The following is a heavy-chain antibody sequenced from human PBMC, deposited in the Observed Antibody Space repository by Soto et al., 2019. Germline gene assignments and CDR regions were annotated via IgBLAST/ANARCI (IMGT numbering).Heavy chain of an antibody. V-gene: IGHV3-7*01. Sequence: PGGSLRLSCAASGFTFSSYWMSWVRQAPGKGLEWVANIKQDGSEKYYVDSVKGRFTISRDNAKNSLYLQMNSLRAEDTAVYYCAIDFWSGYYISDYYYGMDVWGQGTTVTVSS. CDR3: AIDFWSGYYISDYYYGMDV. D-gene: IGHD3-3*01. J-gene: IGHJ6*02. CDR1: GFTFSSYW. CDR2: IKQDGSEK.